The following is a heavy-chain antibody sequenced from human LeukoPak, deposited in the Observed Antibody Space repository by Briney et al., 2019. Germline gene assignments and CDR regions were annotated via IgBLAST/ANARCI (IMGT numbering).Heavy chain of an antibody. J-gene: IGHJ6*03. CDR1: GGTFNTFT. CDR2: IIPMFGTA. Sequence: SVKVSCKASGGTFNTFTISWVRQAPGQGLEWMGGIIPMFGTANYAQRFQGRVTITADESTSTAYMELRSLRSEDTAVYYCTKDGYCRGTNCYRGSYTDYYYMDVWGNGTTVTVS. CDR3: TKDGYCRGTNCYRGSYTDYYYMDV. D-gene: IGHD2-2*01. V-gene: IGHV1-69*01.